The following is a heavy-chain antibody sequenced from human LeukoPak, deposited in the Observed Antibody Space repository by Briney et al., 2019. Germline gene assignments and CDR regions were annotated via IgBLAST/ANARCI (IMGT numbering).Heavy chain of an antibody. V-gene: IGHV3-7*04. CDR2: IKYDGSET. D-gene: IGHD3-16*01. CDR1: GLTFSSYW. Sequence: GGSLRLSSAASGLTFSSYWMTWVRQAPGKGLEWVATIKYDGSETYYVDSVRGRFSISRDNAKNSLYLQMNSLSAEDTAVYYCARDLTLSNYWGQGTLVTVSS. CDR3: ARDLTLSNY. J-gene: IGHJ4*02.